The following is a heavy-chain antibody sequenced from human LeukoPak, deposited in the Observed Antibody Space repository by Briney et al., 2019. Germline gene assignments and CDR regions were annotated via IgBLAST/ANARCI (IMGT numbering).Heavy chain of an antibody. D-gene: IGHD3-16*01. CDR3: ARGGFDY. J-gene: IGHJ4*02. V-gene: IGHV3-43*01. CDR1: GFTFDDYT. CDR2: ISWDGGST. Sequence: GGSLRLSCAASGFTFDDYTMHWVRQAPGKGLEWVSLISWDGGSTYYADSVKGRFTISRDNAKNSLYLQMNSLRAEDTAVYYCARGGFDYWGQGTLVTVSS.